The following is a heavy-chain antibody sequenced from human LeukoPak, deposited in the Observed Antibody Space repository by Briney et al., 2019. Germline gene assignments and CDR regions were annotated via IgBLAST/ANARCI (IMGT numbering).Heavy chain of an antibody. Sequence: SGPTLANLTHPLTLPYTFSRFSLRPGGGGVGWIRQPPAKALEWLGIISWSDDKRCSPSLKSKLTITKDTSKSQVVITMTNMDPVDTATYYCAHSWRNTIFRVVITDNWFDPWGQGTLVTVSS. V-gene: IGHV2-5*01. CDR2: ISWSDDK. CDR3: AHSWRNTIFRVVITDNWFDP. J-gene: IGHJ5*02. CDR1: RFSLRPGGGG. D-gene: IGHD3-3*01.